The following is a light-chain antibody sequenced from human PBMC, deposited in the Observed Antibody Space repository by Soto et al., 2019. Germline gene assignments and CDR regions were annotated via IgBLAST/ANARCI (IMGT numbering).Light chain of an antibody. Sequence: ETVMTQSPATQSNSTAQAATLCCXASQGIGDTLAWYQQKPGQTPRLLIYDTSIRATGVPARFSGSRSGAEFTLTISSLQPDDFATYYCQQYNSYSWTFGQGTKVDIK. CDR3: QQYNSYSWT. J-gene: IGKJ1*01. CDR2: DTS. V-gene: IGKV3-15*01. CDR1: QGIGDT.